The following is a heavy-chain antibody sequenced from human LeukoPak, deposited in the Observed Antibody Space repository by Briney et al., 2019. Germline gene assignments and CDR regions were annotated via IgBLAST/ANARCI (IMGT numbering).Heavy chain of an antibody. CDR2: IXQDGSEK. CDR3: AREGVKQQMVFDY. CDR1: GFTFSSYW. J-gene: IGHJ4*02. V-gene: IGHV3-7*01. Sequence: GGSLRLSCADSGFTFSSYWXXXXXXXXXXXXXXXXNIXQDGSEKYXXXXVXXRXXIXRDNAKNSLHLQMNSLRAEDTAVYYCAREGVKQQMVFDYWGQGTLVTVSS. D-gene: IGHD6-13*01.